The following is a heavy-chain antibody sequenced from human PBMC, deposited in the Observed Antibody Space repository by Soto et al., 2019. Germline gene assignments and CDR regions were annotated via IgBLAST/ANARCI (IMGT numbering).Heavy chain of an antibody. Sequence: GSLEPSCATSGFTFRSYHLHWGRQATGKGLEWVSAIGTAGDTYYPGSVKGRFTISRENAKNSLYLQMNSLRAEDTAVYYCARQKTIARYYYGMDVWGQGTTVTVSS. V-gene: IGHV3-13*01. CDR2: IGTAGDT. CDR1: GFTFRSYH. D-gene: IGHD6-13*01. CDR3: ARQKTIARYYYGMDV. J-gene: IGHJ6*02.